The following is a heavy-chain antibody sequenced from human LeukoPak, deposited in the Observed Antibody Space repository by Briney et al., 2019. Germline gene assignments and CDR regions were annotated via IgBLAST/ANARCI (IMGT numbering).Heavy chain of an antibody. D-gene: IGHD6-13*01. CDR1: GFIFSSYW. J-gene: IGHJ4*02. V-gene: IGHV3-74*01. CDR2: INSGSIST. Sequence: GGSLRLSCAASGFIFSSYWMHWVRQAPGKGLVWVSRINSGSISTSYGDSVKGRFTISRDNAKNTLYLQMDSLRAEDTAVYYCASSYSSPTSLVVWGQGTLVTVSS. CDR3: ASSYSSPTSLVV.